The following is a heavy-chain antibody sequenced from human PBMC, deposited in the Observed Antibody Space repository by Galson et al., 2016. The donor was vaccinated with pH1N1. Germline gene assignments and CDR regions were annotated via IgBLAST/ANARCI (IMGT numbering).Heavy chain of an antibody. J-gene: IGHJ4*02. D-gene: IGHD4-17*01. Sequence: SLRLSCAVSGFTFRNYGMHWVRQAPGKGLEWVAVIWFDGSNKYYADSVKGRFTVSRDNSKNTLYLQMNSLRPEDTAMYYCAKDPRGGAVTMFYFDYWGQGTLVTVSS. CDR1: GFTFRNYG. CDR3: AKDPRGGAVTMFYFDY. CDR2: IWFDGSNK. V-gene: IGHV3-30*18.